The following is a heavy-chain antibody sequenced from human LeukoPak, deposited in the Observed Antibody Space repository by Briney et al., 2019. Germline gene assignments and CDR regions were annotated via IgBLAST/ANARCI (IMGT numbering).Heavy chain of an antibody. CDR1: GFTFSSYS. Sequence: GGSLRLSCAASGFTFSSYSMNWVRQAPGKGLEWVSSISSSSTYIYYADSVKGGFTISRDNAKNSLYLQMNSLRAEDTAVYYCAKESYWYFDLWGRGTLVTVSS. CDR2: ISSSSTYI. D-gene: IGHD3-10*01. CDR3: AKESYWYFDL. V-gene: IGHV3-21*01. J-gene: IGHJ2*01.